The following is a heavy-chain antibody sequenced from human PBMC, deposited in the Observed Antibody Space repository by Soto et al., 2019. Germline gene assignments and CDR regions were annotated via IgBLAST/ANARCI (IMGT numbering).Heavy chain of an antibody. V-gene: IGHV3-33*01. J-gene: IGHJ4*02. CDR2: IWYDGSNK. D-gene: IGHD3-10*01. CDR1: GFTFSSYG. Sequence: QVQLVESGGGVVQPGRSLRLSCAASGFTFSSYGMHWVRQAPGKGLEWVAVIWYDGSNKYYADSVKGRFTISRDNSKNTLYLQMNSLSAEDTAVYYCARVRYYYGSGTDYWGQGTLVTVSS. CDR3: ARVRYYYGSGTDY.